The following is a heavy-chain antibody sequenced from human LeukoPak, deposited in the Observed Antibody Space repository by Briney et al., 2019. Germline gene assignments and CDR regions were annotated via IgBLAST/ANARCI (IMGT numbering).Heavy chain of an antibody. Sequence: SVKVSCKASGGTFSSYAISWVRQAPGQGLEWMGGIIPIFGTANYAQKFQGRVTITADESTSTAYMELSSLRSEDTAVYYCAAKSWGSGAFDIWGQGTMVTVSS. V-gene: IGHV1-69*13. J-gene: IGHJ3*02. D-gene: IGHD3-16*01. CDR2: IIPIFGTA. CDR1: GGTFSSYA. CDR3: AAKSWGSGAFDI.